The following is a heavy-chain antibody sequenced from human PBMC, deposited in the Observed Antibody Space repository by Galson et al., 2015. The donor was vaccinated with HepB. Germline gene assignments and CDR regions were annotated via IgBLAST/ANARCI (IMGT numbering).Heavy chain of an antibody. CDR2: TYYRSKWYN. CDR1: GDSVSSNSAA. CDR3: ARQNSVSSYYNGMDV. Sequence: CAISGDSVSSNSAAWNWIRQSPSRGLEWLGRTYYRSKWYNDYAVSVKSRIIVNADTSRNQFSLQLNSVTPEDTAVYYCARQNSVSSYYNGMDVWGRGTTVTVSS. V-gene: IGHV6-1*01. J-gene: IGHJ6*02. D-gene: IGHD2/OR15-2a*01.